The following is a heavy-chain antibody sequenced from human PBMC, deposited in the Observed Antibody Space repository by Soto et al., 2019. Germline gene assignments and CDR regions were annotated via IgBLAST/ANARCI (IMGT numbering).Heavy chain of an antibody. V-gene: IGHV4-59*01. CDR2: IFYSGTT. CDR1: GGSISSYY. J-gene: IGHJ5*02. D-gene: IGHD1-1*01. CDR3: ARNGGYENWFDP. Sequence: SETLSLTCTVSGGSISSYYWSWIRQPPGKGLEWIGYIFYSGTTNQNPSLQSRVTISVDTSKNQFSLKLSSVTAADTAVYYCARNGGYENWFDPWGQGILVTVSS.